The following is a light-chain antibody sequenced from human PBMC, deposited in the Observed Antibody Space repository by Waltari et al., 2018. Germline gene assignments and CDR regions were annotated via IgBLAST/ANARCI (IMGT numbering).Light chain of an antibody. J-gene: IGLJ2*01. CDR2: DVH. CDR1: SSDIGTYDY. V-gene: IGLV2-14*03. Sequence: QSALTQPASVSGSPGHSITIPCTGSSSDIGTYDYVSWYQKHPGKAPKLMSYDVHTTLSEVSDRFGRCDAGSTASLTVSGLRGEDEADYYCSSYARDNTPVLFGRGTKLTGL. CDR3: SSYARDNTPVL.